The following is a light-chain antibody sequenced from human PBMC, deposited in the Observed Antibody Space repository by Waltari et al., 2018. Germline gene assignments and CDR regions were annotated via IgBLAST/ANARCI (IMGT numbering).Light chain of an antibody. J-gene: IGLJ1*01. CDR1: SSDGGGYDY. CDR3: TSFTSSRTYV. V-gene: IGLV2-14*03. CDR2: DVS. Sequence: QSALTQPVSVSGSPGQAIAISRPGTSSDGGGYDYVFWYQQHPGKVPKRMIYDVSARPSGVSNRFSGSKSGNTASLTISGLQAEDEADYYCTSFTSSRTYVFGTGTKVTVL.